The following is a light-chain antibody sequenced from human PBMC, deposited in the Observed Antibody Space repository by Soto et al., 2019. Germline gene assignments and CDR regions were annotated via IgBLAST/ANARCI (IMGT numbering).Light chain of an antibody. CDR3: PSYDSSLSGSV. V-gene: IGLV1-40*01. CDR2: GNS. CDR1: SSNIGAGYD. J-gene: IGLJ2*01. Sequence: QSVLTQPPSVSGAPGQRVTISCTGSSSNIGAGYDVHWYQQLPGTAPKLLIYGNSNRPSGVPDRFSGSKSGTSASLAITGLQAEDEAAYYCPSYDSSLSGSVFCGGTQLTVL.